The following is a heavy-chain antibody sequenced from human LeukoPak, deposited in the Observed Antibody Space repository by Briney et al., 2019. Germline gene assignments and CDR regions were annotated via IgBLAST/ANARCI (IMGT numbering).Heavy chain of an antibody. CDR1: GGSISTSDYY. V-gene: IGHV4-39*01. CDR3: ARHASGWYTD. Sequence: SETLSLTCAVSGGSISTSDYYWGWIRQPPGKGLEWIGSIYYNGSTYYNPFLKSRLTISGDTSKNQFSLKLSSVTTADTAVYYCARHASGWYTDWGQGTLVTVSS. J-gene: IGHJ4*02. D-gene: IGHD6-19*01. CDR2: IYYNGST.